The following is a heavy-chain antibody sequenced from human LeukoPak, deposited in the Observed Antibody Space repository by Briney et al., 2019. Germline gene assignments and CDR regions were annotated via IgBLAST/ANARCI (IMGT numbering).Heavy chain of an antibody. CDR3: ARDPSYYTGSGFDI. J-gene: IGHJ3*02. CDR1: GFTFGGYT. V-gene: IGHV3-30-3*01. CDR2: LSHDGSTK. Sequence: PGRSLRLSCAASGFTFGGYTMHWVRQAPGKGLEWVAVLSHDGSTKYYADSVRGRFTISRDNSKNTLYVQMNSLRVEDTAMYYCARDPSYYTGSGFDIWGQGTMVSVSS. D-gene: IGHD1-26*01.